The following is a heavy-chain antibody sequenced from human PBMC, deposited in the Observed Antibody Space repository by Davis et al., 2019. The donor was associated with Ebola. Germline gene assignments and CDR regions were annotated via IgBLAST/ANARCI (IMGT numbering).Heavy chain of an antibody. Sequence: GESLKISCAASGFRISNYWMDWVRQAPGKGLEWVGNTKADGSERYYVDSVKDRFTISRDNAKNSIYLHMKNLRAEDTAVYYCAKSLWSYGYYYYGMDVWGQGTTVTVSS. D-gene: IGHD5-18*01. J-gene: IGHJ6*02. CDR2: TKADGSER. CDR3: AKSLWSYGYYYYGMDV. V-gene: IGHV3-7*01. CDR1: GFRISNYW.